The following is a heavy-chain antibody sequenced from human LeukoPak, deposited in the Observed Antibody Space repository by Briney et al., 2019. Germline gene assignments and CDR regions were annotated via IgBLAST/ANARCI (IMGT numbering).Heavy chain of an antibody. V-gene: IGHV1-58*02. CDR1: GFTFATSA. Sequence: GASVKVSCKASGFTFATSAIQWVRQARGQCLEWIGWIVVGNGNIKYAQKFQERVTITRDMSTSTAYMELNSLSSEDTAVYYCAAETYIQWPCNFDIWGQGTMVTVSS. CDR2: IVVGNGNI. CDR3: AAETYIQWPCNFDI. D-gene: IGHD6-19*01. J-gene: IGHJ3*02.